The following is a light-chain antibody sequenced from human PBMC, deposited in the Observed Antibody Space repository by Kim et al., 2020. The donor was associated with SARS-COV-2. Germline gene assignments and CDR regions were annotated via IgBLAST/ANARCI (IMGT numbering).Light chain of an antibody. V-gene: IGLV3-9*01. CDR1: NIGSKK. Sequence: VALRQTARITCGGNNIGSKKVHWYEQKPGQAHVLVIYRDSNRPSGIPERFSGSNSGNTATLTISRAQAGDEADYYCQVWDSSTAWVFGGGTQLTVL. J-gene: IGLJ3*02. CDR3: QVWDSSTAWV. CDR2: RDS.